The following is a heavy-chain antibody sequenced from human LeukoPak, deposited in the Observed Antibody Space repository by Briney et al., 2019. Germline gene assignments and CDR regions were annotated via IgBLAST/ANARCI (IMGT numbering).Heavy chain of an antibody. CDR2: ISGSGGST. CDR3: AKARSMVVANNADY. D-gene: IGHD3-22*01. V-gene: IGHV3-23*01. J-gene: IGHJ4*02. Sequence: QPGRSLRLSCAASGFTFSSYAMSWVRQAPGKGLEWVSAISGSGGSTYYADSVKGRFTISRDNSKNTLYLQMNSLRAEDTAVYYCAKARSMVVANNADYWGQGTLVTVSS. CDR1: GFTFSSYA.